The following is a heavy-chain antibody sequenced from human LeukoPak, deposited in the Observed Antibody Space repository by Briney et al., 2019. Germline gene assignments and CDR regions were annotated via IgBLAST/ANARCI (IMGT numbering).Heavy chain of an antibody. J-gene: IGHJ4*02. V-gene: IGHV4-59*08. Sequence: SETLSLTCTVSGGSISSYYWSWIRQPPGKGLEWIGYIYYSGSTNYNPSLKSRVTISVDTSKNQFSLKLSSVTAADTAVYYCARHGVKTYYYDSSGYYLHGYFDYWGQGNLVTVSS. D-gene: IGHD3-22*01. CDR1: GGSISSYY. CDR3: ARHGVKTYYYDSSGYYLHGYFDY. CDR2: IYYSGST.